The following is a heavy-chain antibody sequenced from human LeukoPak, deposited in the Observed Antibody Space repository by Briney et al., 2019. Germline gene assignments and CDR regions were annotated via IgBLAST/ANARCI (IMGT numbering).Heavy chain of an antibody. CDR3: ARSAAGTKVGHYYYGMDV. CDR2: INWNGGST. Sequence: GGSLRLSCAASGFTFDDYGMSWVRQAPGKGLEWVSGINWNGGSTGYADSVKGRFTISRDNAKNSLYLQMNSLRAEDTALYYCARSAAGTKVGHYYYGMDVWGQGTTVTVSS. D-gene: IGHD6-13*01. J-gene: IGHJ6*02. V-gene: IGHV3-20*04. CDR1: GFTFDDYG.